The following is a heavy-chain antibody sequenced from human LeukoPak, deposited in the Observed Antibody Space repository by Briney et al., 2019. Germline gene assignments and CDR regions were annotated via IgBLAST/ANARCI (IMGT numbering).Heavy chain of an antibody. J-gene: IGHJ4*02. CDR1: GFTFSSYS. Sequence: GGSLRLSCVASGFTFSSYSMNWVRQAPGKGLEWVSYIRSSSSPIYYADSVRGRFTISRDNAKNSLYLQMNSLRAEDTAVYYCTRDPEALDYWGLGTLVTVSS. CDR3: TRDPEALDY. CDR2: IRSSSSPI. V-gene: IGHV3-48*01.